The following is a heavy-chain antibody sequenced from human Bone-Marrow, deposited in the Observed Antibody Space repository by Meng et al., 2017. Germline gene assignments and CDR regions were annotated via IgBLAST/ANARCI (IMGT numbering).Heavy chain of an antibody. V-gene: IGHV4-59*01. Sequence: GSLRLSCTVSGDSISGYYCTWIRQPPGKGLEWIGYIHYSGSTNYNPSLESRVTISVDTSKNQFSLKPNSVTAADTAVYYCARDSRGNTYGSFDYWGQGTLCSVSS. CDR3: ARDSRGNTYGSFDY. D-gene: IGHD5-18*01. CDR2: IHYSGST. CDR1: GDSISGYY. J-gene: IGHJ4*02.